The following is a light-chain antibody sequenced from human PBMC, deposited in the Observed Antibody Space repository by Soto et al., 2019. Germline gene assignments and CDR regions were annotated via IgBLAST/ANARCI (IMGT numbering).Light chain of an antibody. CDR1: SSDIGGYNY. CDR3: SSYTSSSTVT. Sequence: QSALTQPASVSGSPGQSITISCTGTSSDIGGYNYISWYQQLPGKAPKFIIYDVRNRPSGVSNRFSGSRSGNTASLTISGLQAEDEADYYCSSYTSSSTVTFGGGTKLTVL. J-gene: IGLJ2*01. CDR2: DVR. V-gene: IGLV2-14*01.